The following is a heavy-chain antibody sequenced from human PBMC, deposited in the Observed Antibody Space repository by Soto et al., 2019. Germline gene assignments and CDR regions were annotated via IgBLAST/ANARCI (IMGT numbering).Heavy chain of an antibody. J-gene: IGHJ4*02. CDR1: GFTFSSFA. Sequence: EVQLLESGGDLVQPGGSLRLSCAASGFTFSSFAMSWVRQAPGKGLEWASRVFGHGGGPDYADSVKGRFTISRDNSKNTLFLQMSSLRVDDTAIYYCAKMRGMEVWDYSLDYWGQGTLVTVSS. D-gene: IGHD2-21*01. V-gene: IGHV3-23*01. CDR3: AKMRGMEVWDYSLDY. CDR2: VFGHGGGP.